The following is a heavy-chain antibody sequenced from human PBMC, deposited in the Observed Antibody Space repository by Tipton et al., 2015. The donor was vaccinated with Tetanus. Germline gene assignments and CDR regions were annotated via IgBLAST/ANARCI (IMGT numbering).Heavy chain of an antibody. V-gene: IGHV1-18*01. CDR3: ARVPTNPLAVDRPTDY. J-gene: IGHJ4*02. Sequence: QSGAEVKKPGSSVKVFCKASGGTFSSYGISWVRQAPGQGLEWIGWISVYNGNTNYGQNVQGRVTMTTDTPTSTAYMELRSLRSDDTAVYYCARVPTNPLAVDRPTDYWGQGTLVTVSS. CDR2: ISVYNGNT. D-gene: IGHD6-19*01. CDR1: GGTFSSYG.